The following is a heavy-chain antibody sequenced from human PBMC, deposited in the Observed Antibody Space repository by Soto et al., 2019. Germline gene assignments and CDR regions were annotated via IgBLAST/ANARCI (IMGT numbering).Heavy chain of an antibody. CDR1: GYSISSGYY. J-gene: IGHJ5*02. CDR2: IYHSGSI. CDR3: ARGKGHTGLNCFDP. Sequence: KSSETLSLTCAVSGYSISSGYYWGWIRQPPGKGLEWIGSIYHSGSIYYNPSLKSRVSISVDTSKNHFSLKLSSATAADTAVYYCARGKGHTGLNCFDPWGQGTLVTVSS. D-gene: IGHD2-21*02. V-gene: IGHV4-38-2*01.